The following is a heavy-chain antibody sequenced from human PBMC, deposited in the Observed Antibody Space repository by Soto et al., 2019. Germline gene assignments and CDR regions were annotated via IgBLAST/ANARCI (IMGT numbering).Heavy chain of an antibody. CDR1: GGSISSGGYY. CDR3: ASGMITFGGVIVPGGY. J-gene: IGHJ4*02. CDR2: IYYSGST. V-gene: IGHV4-31*03. D-gene: IGHD3-16*02. Sequence: QVQLQESGPGLVKPSQTLSLTCTVSGGSISSGGYYWSWIRQHPGQGLEWIGYIYYSGSTYYNPSLKSRVTISVDTSKNQFSLKLSSVTAADTAVYYCASGMITFGGVIVPGGYWGQGTLVTVSS.